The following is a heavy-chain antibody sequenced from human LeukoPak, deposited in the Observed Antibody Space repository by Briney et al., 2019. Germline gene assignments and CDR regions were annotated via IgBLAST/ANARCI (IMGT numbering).Heavy chain of an antibody. CDR2: FDPEDGET. J-gene: IGHJ4*02. D-gene: IGHD2-2*01. CDR3: ASVGSYCSSTSCSYYFDY. V-gene: IGHV1-24*01. Sequence: ASVKVSCKVSGYTLTELSMHWVRQAPGKGLEWMGGFDPEDGETIYAQKFQGRVTMTEDTSTDTAYMELSSLRSEDTAVYYCASVGSYCSSTSCSYYFDYWGQGTLVTVSS. CDR1: GYTLTELS.